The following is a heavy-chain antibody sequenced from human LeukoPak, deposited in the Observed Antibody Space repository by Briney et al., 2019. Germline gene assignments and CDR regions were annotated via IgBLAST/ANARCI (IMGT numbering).Heavy chain of an antibody. V-gene: IGHV3-23*01. CDR3: AKRRGLELLYYYYMDV. J-gene: IGHJ6*03. D-gene: IGHD1-7*01. Sequence: GGSLRLSCEASGFTFTSYGMSWVRQAPGKGLEWVSAISGSGGSTYYADSVKGRLIISRDNSKNTLYLQMNSLRAEDTAVYYCAKRRGLELLYYYYMDVWGKGTTVTVSS. CDR1: GFTFTSYG. CDR2: ISGSGGST.